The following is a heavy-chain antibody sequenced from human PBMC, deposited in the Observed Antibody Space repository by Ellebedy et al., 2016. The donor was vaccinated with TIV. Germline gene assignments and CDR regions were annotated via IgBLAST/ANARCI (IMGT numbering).Heavy chain of an antibody. CDR1: GGSISSYY. J-gene: IGHJ4*02. V-gene: IGHV4-59*12. D-gene: IGHD5-18*01. Sequence: MPSETLSLTCTVSGGSISSYYWSWIRQPPGKGLEWMGFIYYSGSTNYNPSLKSRVTISVDTSKNQFSLKLSSVTAADTAVYFCAREGRDTAMGLDYWGQGTLVTVSS. CDR2: IYYSGST. CDR3: AREGRDTAMGLDY.